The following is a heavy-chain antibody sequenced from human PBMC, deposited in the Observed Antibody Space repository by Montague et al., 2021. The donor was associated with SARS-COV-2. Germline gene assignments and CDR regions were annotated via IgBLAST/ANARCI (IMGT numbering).Heavy chain of an antibody. CDR3: ARGPTNNIGMVATRLDY. CDR2: INHSGGT. D-gene: IGHD5-12*01. V-gene: IGHV4-34*01. Sequence: SETLSLTCAVYGGSFSGYYWNWIRQPPGKGLEWIGEINHSGGTNYNPSLKSRVTISVDTSNNQFSLKLTPVTAADTAVYYCARGPTNNIGMVATRLDYWGQGTLVTVSS. CDR1: GGSFSGYY. J-gene: IGHJ4*02.